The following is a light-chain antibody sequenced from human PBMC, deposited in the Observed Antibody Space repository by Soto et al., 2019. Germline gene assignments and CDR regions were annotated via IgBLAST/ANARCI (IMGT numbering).Light chain of an antibody. CDR1: QRVSSSY. J-gene: IGKJ1*01. CDR2: GVS. CDR3: QHYGSSRWT. V-gene: IGKV3-20*01. Sequence: EIVLTQSPGTLSLSPGERATLSCRASQRVSSSYLAWYQQKPGQAPRLLIYGVSSRATGIPDRFSGSGSGTEFTLTISRLEREDFAVYYCQHYGSSRWTFGQGTKVEIK.